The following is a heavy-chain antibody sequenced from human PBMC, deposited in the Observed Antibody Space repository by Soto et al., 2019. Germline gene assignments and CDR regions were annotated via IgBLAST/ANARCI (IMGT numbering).Heavy chain of an antibody. CDR3: AGHSLQQSFTY. V-gene: IGHV4-34*01. Sequence: SETLSLTCAVYGVSFSGYYWSWIRQPPGKGLEWIGEINHSGSTNYNPSLKSRVTISVDTSKNQFSLKLDSVTAADTALYYCAGHSLQQSFTYWGQGTQVTVSS. D-gene: IGHD6-13*01. J-gene: IGHJ4*02. CDR1: GVSFSGYY. CDR2: INHSGST.